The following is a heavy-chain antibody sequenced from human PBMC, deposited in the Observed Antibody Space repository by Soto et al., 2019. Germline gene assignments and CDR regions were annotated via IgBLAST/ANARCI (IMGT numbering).Heavy chain of an antibody. J-gene: IGHJ5*02. D-gene: IGHD3-10*01. CDR1: GFTFDDYT. CDR3: AKESGSGSWNNWFDP. V-gene: IGHV3-43*01. CDR2: ISWDGGSK. Sequence: GGSLRLSCAASGFTFDDYTMHWVRQAPGKGLEWVSLISWDGGSKYYADSVKGRFSISRDNSKNSLYLQMNSLRTEDTALYYCAKESGSGSWNNWFDPWGQGTLVTVSS.